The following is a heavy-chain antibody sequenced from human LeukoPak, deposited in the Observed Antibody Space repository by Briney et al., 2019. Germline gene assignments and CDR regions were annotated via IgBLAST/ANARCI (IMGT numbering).Heavy chain of an antibody. V-gene: IGHV3-23*01. CDR3: AKDRSIAAAGY. CDR2: IGGSGGNT. J-gene: IGHJ4*02. CDR1: GFTFSTYA. Sequence: PGGSLRLSCAASGFTFSTYAMSWVRQTPGRGLEWVSAIGGSGGNTNYADSVKGRFTISRDNSKNTLYLQMSSLRAEDTAVYYCAKDRSIAAAGYWGQGTLVTVSS. D-gene: IGHD6-13*01.